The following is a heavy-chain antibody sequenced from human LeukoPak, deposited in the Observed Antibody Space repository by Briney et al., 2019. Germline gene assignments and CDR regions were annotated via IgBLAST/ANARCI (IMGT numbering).Heavy chain of an antibody. J-gene: IGHJ4*02. Sequence: NASETLSLTCIVSGGSISRSSYYWAWIRQPPGKGLEWIASIFSSGSTNYNPSLKSRVTISIDTSKNHFSLNLSSVTAADTAVYYCTRRYNSKTDWGQGTLVTVSS. V-gene: IGHV4-39*02. CDR3: TRRYNSKTD. CDR1: GGSISRSSYY. D-gene: IGHD1-1*01. CDR2: IFSSGST.